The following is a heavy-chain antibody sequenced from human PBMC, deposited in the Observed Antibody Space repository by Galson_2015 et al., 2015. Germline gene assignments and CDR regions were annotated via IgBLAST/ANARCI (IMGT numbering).Heavy chain of an antibody. V-gene: IGHV4-39*01. D-gene: IGHD3-22*01. J-gene: IGHJ2*01. CDR2: IYYSGST. CDR3: ASSTYYYDSSGYYSTLWYFDL. Sequence: ETLSLTCTVSGGSISSSSYYWGWIRQPPGKGLEWIGSIYYSGSTYYNPSLKSRVTISVDTSKNQFSLKLSSVTAADTAVYYCASSTYYYDSSGYYSTLWYFDLWGRGTLVTVSS. CDR1: GGSISSSSYY.